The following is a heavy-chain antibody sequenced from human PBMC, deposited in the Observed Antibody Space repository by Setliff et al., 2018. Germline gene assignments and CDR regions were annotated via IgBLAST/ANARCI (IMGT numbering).Heavy chain of an antibody. CDR3: ARGYFYDTSGYSAEGY. J-gene: IGHJ4*02. CDR2: IKQDGGEK. V-gene: IGHV3-7*01. D-gene: IGHD3-22*01. Sequence: PGGSLRLSCAASGFTFSNYWMTWVRQAPGKGLEWVANIKQDGGEKYYLDSVKGRFSISRDNAKKSLYLQLNSLRAEDTAVYYCARGYFYDTSGYSAEGYWGQGTLVTVSS. CDR1: GFTFSNYW.